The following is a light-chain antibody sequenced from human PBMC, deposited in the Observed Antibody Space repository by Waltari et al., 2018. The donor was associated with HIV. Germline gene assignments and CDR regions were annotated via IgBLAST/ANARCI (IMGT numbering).Light chain of an antibody. CDR1: QPISNS. V-gene: IGKV1-NL1*01. Sequence: DVHMTQSPSSLSASVGDRVTITCRASQPISNSLAWYQQKPGKAPKPLVYGTSRLERGVPSRFSGSGSVTDYTLTISSLQPEDFASYYCQQYYSIPNTFGQGTKLEIK. CDR2: GTS. CDR3: QQYYSIPNT. J-gene: IGKJ2*01.